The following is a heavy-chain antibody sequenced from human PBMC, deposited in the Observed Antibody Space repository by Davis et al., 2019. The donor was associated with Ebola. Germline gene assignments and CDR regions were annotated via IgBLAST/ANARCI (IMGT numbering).Heavy chain of an antibody. CDR3: ARWGPMATINGPVDY. Sequence: GGSLRLSCAASGFTFSTYGMHWVRQAPGKGLEWVALIWYDVSNIFYADYVKGRFTISRDNSKNTVSLQMSSLRAEDTAVYYCARWGPMATINGPVDYWGQGALVTVSS. V-gene: IGHV3-33*01. J-gene: IGHJ4*02. CDR1: GFTFSTYG. CDR2: IWYDVSNI. D-gene: IGHD5-12*01.